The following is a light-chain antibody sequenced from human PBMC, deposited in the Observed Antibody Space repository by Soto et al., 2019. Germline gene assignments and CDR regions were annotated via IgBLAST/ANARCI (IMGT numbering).Light chain of an antibody. CDR2: DAL. J-gene: IGKJ3*01. CDR1: QSVDWY. V-gene: IGKV3-11*01. Sequence: EIVLTQSPATLYLSPGDRATLSCRASQSVDWYVAWYQQKPGQAPRLLIYDALKRATGTPDRFSGSGSGTDFTLTISRREPEDFAVYYCQQRSNWPPITFGRGTKVDLK. CDR3: QQRSNWPPIT.